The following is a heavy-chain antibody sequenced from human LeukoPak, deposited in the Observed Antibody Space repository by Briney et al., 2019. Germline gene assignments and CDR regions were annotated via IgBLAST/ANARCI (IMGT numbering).Heavy chain of an antibody. D-gene: IGHD6-6*01. Sequence: ASVKVSCKASGYTFTSYGISWVRQAPGQGLEWMGWISAYNGNTNYAQKLQGRVTMTTDTSTSTAYMELRSLRSDDTAVYYCARDRSIAARSPRIGYWGQGTLVTVSS. CDR3: ARDRSIAARSPRIGY. CDR2: ISAYNGNT. CDR1: GYTFTSYG. V-gene: IGHV1-18*01. J-gene: IGHJ4*02.